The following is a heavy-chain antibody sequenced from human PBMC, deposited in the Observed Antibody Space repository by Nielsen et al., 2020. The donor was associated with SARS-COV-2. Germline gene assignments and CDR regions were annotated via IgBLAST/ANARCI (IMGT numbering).Heavy chain of an antibody. V-gene: IGHV4/OR15-8*01. J-gene: IGHJ5*02. Sequence: VRQAPGKGLEWIGYIYNGGSPTCNPSLKSRVTISVDTSKNQFSLKLSSVTAADTAVYYCARAGQLRYFDWGQVNSRARTSLRAGFDPWGQGTLVTVSS. CDR2: IYNGGSP. CDR3: ARAGQLRYFDWGQVNSRARTSLRAGFDP. D-gene: IGHD3-9*01.